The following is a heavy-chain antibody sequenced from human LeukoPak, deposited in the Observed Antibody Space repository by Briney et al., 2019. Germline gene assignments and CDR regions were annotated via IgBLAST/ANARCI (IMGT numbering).Heavy chain of an antibody. V-gene: IGHV3-7*01. CDR2: IKQDGSEK. J-gene: IGHJ4*02. CDR3: ASVAAVTYNDY. Sequence: GGSLRLSCAASGFTFSSYWMSWVRQAPGKGLEWVANIKQDGSEKYYVDSVKGRFTISRDNAKNSLYLQMYSLRAEDTAVYYCASVAAVTYNDYWGQGTLVTVSS. D-gene: IGHD6-13*01. CDR1: GFTFSSYW.